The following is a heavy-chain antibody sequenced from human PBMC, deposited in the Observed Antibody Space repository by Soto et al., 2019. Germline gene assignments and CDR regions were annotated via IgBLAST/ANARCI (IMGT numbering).Heavy chain of an antibody. CDR3: AKSPTYYYDSSGHDY. CDR1: GFTFSSYA. CDR2: ISGSGVST. Sequence: EVQLLESGGGLVQPGGSLRLSCAASGFTFSSYAMSWVRQAPGKGLEWVSAISGSGVSTYDADSVKGGFTTSRDNSKNTLYLQMNSLRAEDTAVYYCAKSPTYYYDSSGHDYWGQGTLVTVSS. D-gene: IGHD3-22*01. V-gene: IGHV3-23*01. J-gene: IGHJ4*02.